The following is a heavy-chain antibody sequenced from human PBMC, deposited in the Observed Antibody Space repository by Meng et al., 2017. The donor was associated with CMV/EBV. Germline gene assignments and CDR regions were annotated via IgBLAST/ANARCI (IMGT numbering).Heavy chain of an antibody. Sequence: GESLKIFCAASGFTFSNAWMSWVRQAPGKGLEWVGRIKSKTDGGTTDYAAPVKGRFTISRDDSKNTLYLQMNSLKTEDTAVYYCTTAAYYDFWSGYYLNYFDYWGQGTLVTVSS. J-gene: IGHJ4*02. D-gene: IGHD3-3*01. V-gene: IGHV3-15*01. CDR3: TTAAYYDFWSGYYLNYFDY. CDR2: IKSKTDGGTT. CDR1: GFTFSNAW.